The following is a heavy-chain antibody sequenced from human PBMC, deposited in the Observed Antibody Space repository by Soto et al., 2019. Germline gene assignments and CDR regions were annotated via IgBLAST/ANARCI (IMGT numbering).Heavy chain of an antibody. CDR3: ARTGGMDV. CDR1: GGSFSGYY. J-gene: IGHJ6*02. Sequence: SETLSITCAVYGGSFSGYYWSWLRQPPGKGPEWIGEINYSGSTKYNPSLESRVTISVDTSKNQFSLKLNSVSAADTAVYYCARTGGMDVWSQGATVTV. V-gene: IGHV4-34*01. CDR2: INYSGST.